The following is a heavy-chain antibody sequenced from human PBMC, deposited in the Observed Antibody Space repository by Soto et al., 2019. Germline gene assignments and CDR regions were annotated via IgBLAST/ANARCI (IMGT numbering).Heavy chain of an antibody. CDR1: GFAFSSYS. J-gene: IGHJ2*01. V-gene: IGHV3-48*01. CDR2: ISSSSSTI. Sequence: GGSLRLSCAASGFAFSSYSMNWVRQAPGKGLEWVSYISSSSSTIYYADSVKGRFTISRDSSKNTLYLQMNSLRSEDTAVYYCASPPDTVTTDDWYFDLWGRGTLVTVSS. CDR3: ASPPDTVTTDDWYFDL. D-gene: IGHD4-17*01.